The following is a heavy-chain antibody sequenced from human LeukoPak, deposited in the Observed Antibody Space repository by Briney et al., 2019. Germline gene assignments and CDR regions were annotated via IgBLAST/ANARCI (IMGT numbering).Heavy chain of an antibody. CDR3: ARDIVVVPAAIKGELRAFDI. CDR1: GGSISSGDYY. J-gene: IGHJ3*02. V-gene: IGHV4-30-4*01. CDR2: IYYSGST. Sequence: SQTLSLTCTVSGGSISSGDYYWSWIRQPPGKGLEWIGYIYYSGSTYYNPSLKSRVTISVDTSKNQFSLKLSSVTAADTAVYYYARDIVVVPAAIKGELRAFDIWGQGTMVTVSS. D-gene: IGHD2-2*01.